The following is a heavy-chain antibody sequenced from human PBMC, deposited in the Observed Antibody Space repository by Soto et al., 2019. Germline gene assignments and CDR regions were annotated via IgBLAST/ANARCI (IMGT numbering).Heavy chain of an antibody. CDR3: AKDTRNAYYDILTGPD. Sequence: LRLSCAASGFTFSSYGMHWVRQAPGKGLEWVAVISYDGSNKYYADSVKGRFTISRDNSKNTLYLQMNSLRAEDTAVYYCAKDTRNAYYDILTGPDWGQGTLVTVSS. J-gene: IGHJ4*02. D-gene: IGHD3-9*01. CDR1: GFTFSSYG. CDR2: ISYDGSNK. V-gene: IGHV3-30*18.